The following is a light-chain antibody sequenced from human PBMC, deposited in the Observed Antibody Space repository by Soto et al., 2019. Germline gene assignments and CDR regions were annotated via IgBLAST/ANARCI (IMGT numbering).Light chain of an antibody. CDR3: SAWDDSLSAYV. CDR2: HNY. V-gene: IGLV1-47*01. CDR1: SSNIGSDF. Sequence: QSALPQPPSASGTPGQRVTISCSGSSSNIGSDFVYWYQQLPGTAPKLLIYHNYQRPSGVPDRFSGSKSGTSGSLAISDLRSEDEADYYCSAWDDSLSAYVFGAGTKLTVL. J-gene: IGLJ1*01.